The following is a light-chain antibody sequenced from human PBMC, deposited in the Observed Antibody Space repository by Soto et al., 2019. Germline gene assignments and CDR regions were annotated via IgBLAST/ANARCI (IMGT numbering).Light chain of an antibody. CDR2: GVS. J-gene: IGKJ4*01. V-gene: IGKV3-20*01. CDR1: QSVTSSY. Sequence: EIVLTQSPGTVSLSPGERATLSCRASQSVTSSYLAWYQQKPGQAPRLLIYGVSSRATGIPDRFSGRGAGTDFTLTISRLEPEDFAVYYCQQYGDSPLTFGGGTKVEIK. CDR3: QQYGDSPLT.